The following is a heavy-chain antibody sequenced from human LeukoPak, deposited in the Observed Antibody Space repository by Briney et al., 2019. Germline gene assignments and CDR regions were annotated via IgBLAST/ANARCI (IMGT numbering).Heavy chain of an antibody. V-gene: IGHV3-30*03. CDR2: ISYDGSNK. J-gene: IGHJ6*02. CDR1: GFTFSSYA. Sequence: GGSLRLSCAASGFTFSSYAMSWVRQAPGKGLEWVAVISYDGSNKYYADSVKGRFTISRDNSKNTLYLQMNSLRAEDTAVYYCARRYFDWSRGHYYYYGMDVWGQGTTVTVSS. CDR3: ARRYFDWSRGHYYYYGMDV. D-gene: IGHD3-9*01.